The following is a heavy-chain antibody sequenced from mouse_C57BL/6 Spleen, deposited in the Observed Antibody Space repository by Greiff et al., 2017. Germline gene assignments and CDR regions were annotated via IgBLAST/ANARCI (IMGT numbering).Heavy chain of an antibody. CDR3: ARDRGIYYGNYVYFDY. D-gene: IGHD2-1*01. Sequence: EVQRVESGGGLVKPGGSLKLSCAASGFTFSSYAMSWVRQTPEKRLEWVATISDGGSYTYYPDNVKGRFTISRDNAKNNLYLQMSHLKSEDTAMYYCARDRGIYYGNYVYFDYWGQGTTLTVSS. J-gene: IGHJ2*01. CDR1: GFTFSSYA. CDR2: ISDGGSYT. V-gene: IGHV5-4*01.